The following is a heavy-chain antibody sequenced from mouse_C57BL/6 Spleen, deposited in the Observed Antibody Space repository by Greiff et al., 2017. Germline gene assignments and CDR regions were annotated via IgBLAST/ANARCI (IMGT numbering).Heavy chain of an antibody. CDR3: AREGPRGYFDY. CDR1: GYTFTDYY. Sequence: QVQLQQSGAELVRPGASVTLSCKASGYTFTDYYINWVKQRPGQGLEWIARIYPGSGNTYYNEKFKGKATLTAEKSSSTAYMQLSSLTSEDSAVYFCAREGPRGYFDYWGQGTTLTVSS. J-gene: IGHJ2*01. V-gene: IGHV1-76*01. CDR2: IYPGSGNT.